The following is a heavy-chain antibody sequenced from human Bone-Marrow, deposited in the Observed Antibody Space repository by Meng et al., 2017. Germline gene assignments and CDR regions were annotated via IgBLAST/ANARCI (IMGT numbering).Heavy chain of an antibody. CDR1: GYTFTGHY. Sequence: QVQLVRSGAEVKNPGASVKVSCKSSGYTFTGHYIYWVRQAPGQGLEWMGWINPKSGDTKYAQNFQGRVTLTRDTSISTAHMELSRLSSDDTAVYYCARRVSTVGDLDYWGQGTLVTVSS. D-gene: IGHD2-21*01. J-gene: IGHJ4*02. CDR2: INPKSGDT. V-gene: IGHV1-2*02. CDR3: ARRVSTVGDLDY.